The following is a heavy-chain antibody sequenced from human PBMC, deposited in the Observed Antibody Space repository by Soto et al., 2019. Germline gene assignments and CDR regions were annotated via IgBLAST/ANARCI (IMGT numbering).Heavy chain of an antibody. Sequence: PGGSLRLSCAASGFTFSDYYMSWIRQAPGKGLEWVSYISSSSSYTNYADSVKGRFTISRDNAKNSLYLQMNSLRAEDTAVYYCASNTYYYDSSGYYGAFDIWGQGTTVTVSS. CDR2: ISSSSSYT. V-gene: IGHV3-11*06. D-gene: IGHD3-22*01. J-gene: IGHJ3*02. CDR1: GFTFSDYY. CDR3: ASNTYYYDSSGYYGAFDI.